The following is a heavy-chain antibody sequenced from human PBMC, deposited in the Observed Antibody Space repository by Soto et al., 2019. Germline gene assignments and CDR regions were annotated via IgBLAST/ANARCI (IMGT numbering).Heavy chain of an antibody. J-gene: IGHJ2*01. V-gene: IGHV3-64*01. CDR3: ARKVSATTASNWYFDL. CDR1: GFTFSSYA. CDR2: ISSNAVSA. D-gene: IGHD2-21*02. Sequence: EVQLVESGGALVQPGGSLRLSCAASGFTFSSYAIHWVRQTPGKGLEYVSAISSNAVSAYYANSVRGRFTISRDNSQNMVYLQMDSLRTEYMAVYYCARKVSATTASNWYFDLGGSGTLVSVSS.